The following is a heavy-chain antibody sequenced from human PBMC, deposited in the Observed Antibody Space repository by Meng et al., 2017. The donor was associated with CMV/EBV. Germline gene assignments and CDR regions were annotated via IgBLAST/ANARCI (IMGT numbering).Heavy chain of an antibody. V-gene: IGHV1-69*05. CDR1: GGTFSSYA. CDR2: NIPLFGAA. CDR3: AACLKVGFYGLDV. J-gene: IGHJ6*02. D-gene: IGHD5/OR15-5a*01. Sequence: SVKVSCKAAGGTFSSYAISWVRQAPGQGLEWMGGNIPLFGAANYPQRFQGRVTMTTDESTSTAQMELSSLTSDDTAVYYCAACLKVGFYGLDVWGQGTTVTVSS.